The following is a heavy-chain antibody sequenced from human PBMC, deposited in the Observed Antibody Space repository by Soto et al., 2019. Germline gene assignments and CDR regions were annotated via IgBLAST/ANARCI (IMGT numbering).Heavy chain of an antibody. V-gene: IGHV3-30*03. D-gene: IGHD3-16*02. Sequence: PGGSLRLSCAASGFTFSSYGMHWVRQAPGKGLEWVAVISYDGSNKYYADSVKGRFTISRDNSKNTLYLQMNSLRAEDTAVYYCALLHLGELSLLTDYWGQGTLVTVSX. CDR2: ISYDGSNK. J-gene: IGHJ4*02. CDR1: GFTFSSYG. CDR3: ALLHLGELSLLTDY.